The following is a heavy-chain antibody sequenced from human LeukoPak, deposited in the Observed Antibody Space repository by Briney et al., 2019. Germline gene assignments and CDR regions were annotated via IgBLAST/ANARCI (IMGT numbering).Heavy chain of an antibody. J-gene: IGHJ4*02. CDR3: AKGGGTSITYHFDY. CDR2: IYSGGNT. Sequence: GGSLRLSCAASGFTVSSNYMSWVRQAPGKRLEWVSVIYSGGNTYYADSVKGRFTISRDNSKNMLYLQMNSLRAEDTAIYYCAKGGGTSITYHFDYWGQGTLVTVSS. D-gene: IGHD2-2*01. CDR1: GFTVSSNY. V-gene: IGHV3-53*01.